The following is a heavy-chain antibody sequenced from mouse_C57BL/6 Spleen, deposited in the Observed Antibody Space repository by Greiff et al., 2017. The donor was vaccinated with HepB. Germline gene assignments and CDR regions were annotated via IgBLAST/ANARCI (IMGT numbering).Heavy chain of an antibody. CDR3: ARKVREGYYAMDY. Sequence: QVQLKESGPGLVQPSQSLSITCTVSGFSLTSYGVHWVRQSPGKGLEWLGVIWSGGRTDYNAAFISRLSISKDNSKSQVIFKMNSLQADDTAIYYCARKVREGYYAMDYWGQGTSVTVSS. CDR1: GFSLTSYG. J-gene: IGHJ4*01. CDR2: IWSGGRT. V-gene: IGHV2-2*01. D-gene: IGHD3-2*02.